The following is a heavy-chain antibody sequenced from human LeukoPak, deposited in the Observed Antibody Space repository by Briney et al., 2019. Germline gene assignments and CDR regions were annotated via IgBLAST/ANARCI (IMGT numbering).Heavy chain of an antibody. CDR3: ARNRGSGWYTEDAFDL. D-gene: IGHD6-19*01. CDR2: ISKSSSYI. J-gene: IGHJ3*01. V-gene: IGHV3-21*01. CDR1: GFTFSTYS. Sequence: GGSLRLSCAASGFTFSTYSMNWVRQAPGKGLEWVSSISKSSSYIDYGDSVKGRFTISRDNAKHSLYLQMNSLRVEDTAVYFCARNRGSGWYTEDAFDLWGQGTMVTVSS.